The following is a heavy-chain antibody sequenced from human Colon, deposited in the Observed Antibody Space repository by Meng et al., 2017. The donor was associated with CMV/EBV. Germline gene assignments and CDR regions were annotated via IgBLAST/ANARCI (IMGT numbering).Heavy chain of an antibody. CDR2: IYSNGRI. D-gene: IGHD3-10*01. V-gene: IGHV4-4*07. J-gene: IGHJ1*01. Sequence: LESSPGLVKPSETLSLTFTVSGGSISGHYWTWLRRPAGEGLQWLGRIYSNGRIDENYSLRSRVTISVDTSKNQLSLRLTSVTAADTAVYYCGRAGARGVPIDVWGRGTLVTVSS. CDR3: GRAGARGVPIDV. CDR1: GGSISGHY.